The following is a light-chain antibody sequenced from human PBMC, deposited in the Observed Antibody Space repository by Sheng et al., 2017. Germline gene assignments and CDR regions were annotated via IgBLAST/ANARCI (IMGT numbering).Light chain of an antibody. Sequence: EIEMTQSPASLSVSPGERATLSCRASQSVGRKLAWYQQKPGQAPRLLIYTASIRATDTPARFSGSGSGTEFTLTINSLESEDFAIYYCQQRSNWPLTFGGGTKVEIK. CDR3: QQRSNWPLT. CDR2: TAS. J-gene: IGKJ4*01. CDR1: QSVGRK. V-gene: IGKV3-15*01.